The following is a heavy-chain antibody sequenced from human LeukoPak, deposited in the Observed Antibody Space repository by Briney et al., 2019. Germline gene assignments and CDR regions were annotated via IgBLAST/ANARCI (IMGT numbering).Heavy chain of an antibody. D-gene: IGHD6-13*01. Sequence: GGSLRLSCAASGFTFSSYAMHWVRQAPGKGLEWVAVISFDGSNKYYAESVKGRFTISRDNSKNTLYLQMNSLRAEDTAVYYCATSSSSSYDPIDYWGQGTLVTVSS. V-gene: IGHV3-30-3*01. J-gene: IGHJ4*02. CDR1: GFTFSSYA. CDR3: ATSSSSSYDPIDY. CDR2: ISFDGSNK.